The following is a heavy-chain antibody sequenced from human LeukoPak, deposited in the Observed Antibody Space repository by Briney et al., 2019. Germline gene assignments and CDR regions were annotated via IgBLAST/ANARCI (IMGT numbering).Heavy chain of an antibody. J-gene: IGHJ4*02. D-gene: IGHD6-13*01. CDR1: GGSISRGGYS. Sequence: SQTLSLTCAVSGGSISRGGYSWSWIRQPPGKGLEWIGYIYYSGSTYYNPSLKSRVTISVDTSKNQFSLKLSSVTAADTAVYYCAREQDKSSPIKGWGQGTLVTVSS. CDR3: AREQDKSSPIKG. CDR2: IYYSGST. V-gene: IGHV4-30-2*05.